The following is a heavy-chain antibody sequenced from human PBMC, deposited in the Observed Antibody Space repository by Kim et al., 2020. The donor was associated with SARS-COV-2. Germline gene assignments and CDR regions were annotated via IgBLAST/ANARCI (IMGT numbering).Heavy chain of an antibody. Sequence: HIAYPDSVKGRFIISRDNTKSRLYLQMNSLRPEETAVCYCLAEIGSRSFDHWGQGTLVTVSS. V-gene: IGHV3-30*13. D-gene: IGHD3-10*01. CDR2: HI. CDR3: LAEIGSRSFDH. J-gene: IGHJ4*02.